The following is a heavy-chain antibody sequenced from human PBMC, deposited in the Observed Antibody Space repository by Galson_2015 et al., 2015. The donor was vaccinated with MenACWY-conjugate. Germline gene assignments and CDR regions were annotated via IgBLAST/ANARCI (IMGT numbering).Heavy chain of an antibody. Sequence: ETLSLTCEVHGGSFSGYYWSWIRQPPGKGLEWIGEISQGRSARYNPSLESRVTISVDTAKKQFSLNLTSVTAADTAVFYCARGTHLYGYFYYMDFWGKGTTVTVSS. V-gene: IGHV4-34*01. CDR1: GGSFSGYY. CDR3: ARGTHLYGYFYYMDF. CDR2: ISQGRSA. J-gene: IGHJ6*03. D-gene: IGHD2-8*01.